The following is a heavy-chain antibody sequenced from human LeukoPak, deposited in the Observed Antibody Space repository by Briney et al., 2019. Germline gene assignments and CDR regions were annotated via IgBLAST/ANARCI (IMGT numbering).Heavy chain of an antibody. CDR2: ISAYNGNT. D-gene: IGHD6-13*01. CDR3: ARDEGIAAPYYMDV. CDR1: GYTFTSYG. J-gene: IGHJ6*03. Sequence: GASVKVSCKASGYTFTSYGISWVRQAPGQGLEWMGWISAYNGNTNYAQKLQGRVTMTTDTSTSIAYMELRSLRSDDTAVYYCARDEGIAAPYYMDVWGKGTTVTVSS. V-gene: IGHV1-18*01.